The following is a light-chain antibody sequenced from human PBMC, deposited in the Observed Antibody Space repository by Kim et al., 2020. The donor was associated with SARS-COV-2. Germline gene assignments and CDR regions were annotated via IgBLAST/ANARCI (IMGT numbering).Light chain of an antibody. J-gene: IGKJ4*01. CDR3: QQYGSAPIT. Sequence: EIVLTQSPVTLSLSPGDRASLSCRASHSVSSSYLAWYQQKPGQAPRLLIYGASSRATGIPDRFSGSGSRTDFTLTISRLEPEDVAVYCCQQYGSAPITFGGGTKVDIK. CDR1: HSVSSSY. V-gene: IGKV3-20*01. CDR2: GAS.